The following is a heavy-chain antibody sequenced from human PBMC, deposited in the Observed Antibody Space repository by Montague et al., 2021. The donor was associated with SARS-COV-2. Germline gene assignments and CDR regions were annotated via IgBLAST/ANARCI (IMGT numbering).Heavy chain of an antibody. CDR2: IYYSGST. J-gene: IGHJ3*02. Sequence: SETLSLTCTVSGGSISSSSYYWGWIRQPPGKGLEWIGSIYYSGSTYYNPSLKSRVTISVDTSKNQFSLKLSSVTVADTAVYYCARFPTSYYYDSKAAPATPDAFDIWGQGAMVTVSS. V-gene: IGHV4-39*01. CDR3: ARFPTSYYYDSKAAPATPDAFDI. D-gene: IGHD3-22*01. CDR1: GGSISSSSYY.